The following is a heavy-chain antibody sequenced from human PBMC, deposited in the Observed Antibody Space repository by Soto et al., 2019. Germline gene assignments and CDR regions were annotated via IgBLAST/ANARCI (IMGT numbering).Heavy chain of an antibody. J-gene: IGHJ6*02. Sequence: SVKVSCRASGYTFTSYGISWVRQAPGQGLEWMGWISAYNGNTNYPQKLQGRVTMTTDTSTSTAYMELRSLRSDDTAVYFCAREGGLGFGELNDLYYGMDVWGQGTTVTVSS. V-gene: IGHV1-18*01. D-gene: IGHD3-10*01. CDR3: AREGGLGFGELNDLYYGMDV. CDR1: GYTFTSYG. CDR2: ISAYNGNT.